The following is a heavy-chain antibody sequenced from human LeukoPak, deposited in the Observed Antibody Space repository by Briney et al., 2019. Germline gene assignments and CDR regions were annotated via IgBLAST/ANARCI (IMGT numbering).Heavy chain of an antibody. Sequence: TLSLTCTVPGGSISSGSYYWSWIRQPAGKGLEWIGRIYTSGSTNYNPSLKSRVTISVDTSKNQFSLKLSSVTAADTAVYYCARSRYSSSWYEESGYWGQGTLVTVSS. D-gene: IGHD6-13*01. V-gene: IGHV4-61*02. CDR2: IYTSGST. CDR3: ARSRYSSSWYEESGY. CDR1: GGSISSGSYY. J-gene: IGHJ4*02.